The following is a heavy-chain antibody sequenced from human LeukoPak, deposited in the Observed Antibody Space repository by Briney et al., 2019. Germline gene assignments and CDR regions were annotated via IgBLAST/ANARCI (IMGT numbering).Heavy chain of an antibody. CDR2: ISYDGSNK. J-gene: IGHJ3*02. Sequence: RGSLRLSCAASGFTFSSYGMHWVRQAPGKGLEWVAVISYDGSNKYYADSVKGRFTISRDNSKNTLYLQMNSLRAEDTAVYYCARGRDYYDSSGYYQGPFDIWGQGTMVTVSS. D-gene: IGHD3-22*01. V-gene: IGHV3-30*03. CDR3: ARGRDYYDSSGYYQGPFDI. CDR1: GFTFSSYG.